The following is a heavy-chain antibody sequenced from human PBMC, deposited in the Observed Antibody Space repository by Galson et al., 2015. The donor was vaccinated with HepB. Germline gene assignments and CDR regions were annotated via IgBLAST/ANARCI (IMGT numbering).Heavy chain of an antibody. J-gene: IGHJ4*02. CDR2: ISGDTVDT. CDR3: ARRSLDQ. Sequence: SVKVSCKASGYIFSNYGIAWVRQAPGQGLEWVGWISGDTVDTHYAQKFRGRVTVTTDTSTNTAYMELRSLTSQDTAVYYCARRSLDQWGQGTLVTVAS. D-gene: IGHD3-10*01. V-gene: IGHV1-18*04. CDR1: GYIFSNYG.